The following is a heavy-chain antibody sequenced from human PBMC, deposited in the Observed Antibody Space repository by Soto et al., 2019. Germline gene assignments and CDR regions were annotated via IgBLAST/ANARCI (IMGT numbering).Heavy chain of an antibody. CDR3: AREDSIIIPAVSDF. D-gene: IGHD2-2*01. CDR1: GFAFNNYG. J-gene: IGHJ4*02. Sequence: GGSLRLSCTVSGFAFNNYGINWVRQAPGKGLEWVSSISKSDYTYYPDSVKGRFTISRDNAKNPVSLQMNTLRVEDTAVYYCAREDSIIIPAVSDFWGQGTLVTVSS. CDR2: ISKSDYT. V-gene: IGHV3-21*01.